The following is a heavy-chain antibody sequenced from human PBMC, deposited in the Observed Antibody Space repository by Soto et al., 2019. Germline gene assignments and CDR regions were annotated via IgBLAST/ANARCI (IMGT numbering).Heavy chain of an antibody. V-gene: IGHV4-31*03. J-gene: IGHJ5*02. CDR2: IYYRGNT. D-gene: IGHD6-13*01. Sequence: QVQLQESGPGLVKPSQTLSLTCIVSGGSISSNDFYWSWIRQHPGKGLEWIGYIYYRGNTYYNPSLKSRVTILVDPAKNHVSLRVSSVTAADTAVYYCARLSGSGQSWFDPWGQGTLVTVSS. CDR3: ARLSGSGQSWFDP. CDR1: GGSISSNDFY.